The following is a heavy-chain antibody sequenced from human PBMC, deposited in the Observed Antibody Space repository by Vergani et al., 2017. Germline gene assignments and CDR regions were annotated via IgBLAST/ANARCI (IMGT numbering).Heavy chain of an antibody. CDR2: IITFSGTT. V-gene: IGHV1-69*08. CDR3: AVDGFSPFDH. J-gene: IGHJ4*02. CDR1: FSGST. Sequence: QVQLVQSGAEVKKPGSSVKVSCIFSGSTVCWLRQAPGQGFEWMGRIITFSGTTNYAQRFQGRITITANESTRTVYMELSNLRPDDTAVSYCAVDGFSPFDHWCQETLVTVAS.